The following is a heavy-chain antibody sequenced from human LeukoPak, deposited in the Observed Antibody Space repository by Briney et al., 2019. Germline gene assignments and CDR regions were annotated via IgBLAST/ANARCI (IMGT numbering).Heavy chain of an antibody. Sequence: GGTLRLSCAASGFTFSSYWRSWVRQAPGQGLEWVAKMKQDGSEKYYVDSVKGRFTISRDNAKNSLYLQMNSLRAEDTAVYYCAREGTNAGFDYWGQGTLVTVSS. CDR1: GFTFSSYW. CDR2: MKQDGSEK. J-gene: IGHJ4*02. V-gene: IGHV3-7*01. CDR3: AREGTNAGFDY. D-gene: IGHD2-8*01.